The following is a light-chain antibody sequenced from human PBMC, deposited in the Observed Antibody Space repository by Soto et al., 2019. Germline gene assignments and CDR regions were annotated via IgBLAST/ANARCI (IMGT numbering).Light chain of an antibody. Sequence: EIVLTQSPGTVSLSPGERATLSCRASQSVSDSFLAWYQQTPGQAPRLLIYGASSRATGIPDRFSGSGSGTDFTLTITRLEPEDFAVYYCQQYGRSPPTFGQGTRLEIK. V-gene: IGKV3-20*01. CDR2: GAS. CDR1: QSVSDSF. J-gene: IGKJ5*01. CDR3: QQYGRSPPT.